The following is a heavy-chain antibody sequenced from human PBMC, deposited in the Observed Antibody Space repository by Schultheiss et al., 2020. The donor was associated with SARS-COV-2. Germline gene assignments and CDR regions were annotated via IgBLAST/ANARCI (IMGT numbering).Heavy chain of an antibody. CDR1: GGSFSGYY. J-gene: IGHJ6*03. V-gene: IGHV4-34*01. D-gene: IGHD1-26*01. CDR2: IYHSGST. CDR3: ATLYSGSYYLYYYYYMDV. Sequence: SETLSLTCAVYGGSFSGYYWSWIRQPPGKGLEWIGSIYHSGSTYYNPSLKSRVTISVDTSKNKFSLKLNSVNAADTAVYYCATLYSGSYYLYYYYYMDVWGKGTTVTVSS.